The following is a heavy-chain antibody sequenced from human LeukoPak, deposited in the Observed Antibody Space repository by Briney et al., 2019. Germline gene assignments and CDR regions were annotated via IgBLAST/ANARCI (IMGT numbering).Heavy chain of an antibody. CDR2: ISSSSSYI. Sequence: GGSLRLSCTASGFPFRVRWMHWVRQAPGKGLEWVSSISSSSSYIYYADSVKGRFTISRDNAKNSLYLQMNSLRAEDTAVYYCARDLTQYYDTPRRAYYFDYWGQGTLVTVSS. D-gene: IGHD3-22*01. CDR1: GFPFRVRW. J-gene: IGHJ4*02. CDR3: ARDLTQYYDTPRRAYYFDY. V-gene: IGHV3-21*01.